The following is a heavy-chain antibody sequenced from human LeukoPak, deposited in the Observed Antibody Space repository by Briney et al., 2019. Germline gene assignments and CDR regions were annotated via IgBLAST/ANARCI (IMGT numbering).Heavy chain of an antibody. Sequence: GALRLSCAASRFTFNSYWMSWVRQAPGKGLEWVANIKQDGSEKYYVDSVKGRFTISWDNAKKSLYLEMNTLRAEDTAIYYCACPYRSRFDYWGQGTLVTVSS. J-gene: IGHJ4*02. CDR3: ACPYRSRFDY. CDR2: IKQDGSEK. D-gene: IGHD6-13*01. CDR1: RFTFNSYW. V-gene: IGHV3-7*03.